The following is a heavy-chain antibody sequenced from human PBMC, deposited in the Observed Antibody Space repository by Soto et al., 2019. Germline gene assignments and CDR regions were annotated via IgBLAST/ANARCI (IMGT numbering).Heavy chain of an antibody. CDR2: IYHSGRT. D-gene: IGHD2-15*01. Sequence: SQTLSLTCAVSGGSISSSNWWSWVSKPPGKGLEWIVEIYHSGRTNYNPSLKSRVTISVDKSKNQFSLKLSSVTAADTAVYYCARDVRMKGFDYWGQGTLVTVSS. CDR3: ARDVRMKGFDY. J-gene: IGHJ4*02. V-gene: IGHV4-4*02. CDR1: GGSISSSNW.